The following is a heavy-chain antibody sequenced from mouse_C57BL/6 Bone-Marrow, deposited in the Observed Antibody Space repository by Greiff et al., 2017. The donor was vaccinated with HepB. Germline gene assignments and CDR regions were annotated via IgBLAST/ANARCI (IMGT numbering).Heavy chain of an antibody. CDR1: GYSFTDYK. CDR3: ARRCSSYRSDWFAY. J-gene: IGHJ3*01. Sequence: VQLQQSGPELVKPGASVKISCKASGYSFTDYKMNWVKQSNGKSLEWIGVINPNYGTTSYNQKFKGKATLTVDQSSSTAYMQLNSLTSDDSAVYYCARRCSSYRSDWFAYWGQGTLVTVSA. D-gene: IGHD3-2*02. V-gene: IGHV1-39*01. CDR2: INPNYGTT.